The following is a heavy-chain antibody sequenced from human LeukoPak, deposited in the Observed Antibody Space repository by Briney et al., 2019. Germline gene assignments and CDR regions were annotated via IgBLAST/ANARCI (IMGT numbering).Heavy chain of an antibody. D-gene: IGHD3-16*01. V-gene: IGHV1-8*01. Sequence: ASVKVSCKTSGYSFTNYDINWVRQATGQGLEWMGWMNPYSGTTGYAQNFQGRVTMTRNTSINTAYMEMSSLTSEDTAAYYCARALATTMLLGGYWGQGTLVTVSS. CDR2: MNPYSGTT. CDR3: ARALATTMLLGGY. CDR1: GYSFTNYD. J-gene: IGHJ4*02.